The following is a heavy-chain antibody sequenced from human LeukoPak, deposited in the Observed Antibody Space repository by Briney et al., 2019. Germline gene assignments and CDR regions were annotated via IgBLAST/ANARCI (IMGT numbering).Heavy chain of an antibody. J-gene: IGHJ4*02. CDR1: GGSVSVHSHY. V-gene: IGHV4-39*06. CDR2: IYYTGST. CDR3: TRDHYLSGFT. D-gene: IGHD3-10*01. Sequence: SETLSLTCTVSGGSVSVHSHYWGWVRQPPGMGLEWIGCIYYTGSTYYNASLKSRVTISVDTSKNQFPLNLTSVTAADTAVYYCTRDHYLSGFTWGQGTLVTVSS.